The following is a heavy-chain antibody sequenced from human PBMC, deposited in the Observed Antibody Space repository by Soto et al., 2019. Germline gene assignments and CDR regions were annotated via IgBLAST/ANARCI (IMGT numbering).Heavy chain of an antibody. Sequence: QVQLVESGGGVVQPGRSLRLSCAASGFTFSSYGMHWVRQAPGKGLEWVAVISYDGSNKYYADSVKGRFTISRDNSKNTLYLQMNSLRAEDTAVYFCAKDYRPFSVAKIGLDYWGQGTLVTVSS. D-gene: IGHD5-12*01. CDR3: AKDYRPFSVAKIGLDY. CDR1: GFTFSSYG. CDR2: ISYDGSNK. V-gene: IGHV3-30*18. J-gene: IGHJ4*02.